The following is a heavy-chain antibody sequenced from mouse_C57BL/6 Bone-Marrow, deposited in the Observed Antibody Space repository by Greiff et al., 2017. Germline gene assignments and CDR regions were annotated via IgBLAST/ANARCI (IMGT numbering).Heavy chain of an antibody. D-gene: IGHD2-5*01. J-gene: IGHJ3*01. CDR3: ASGYDSNAGFAY. Sequence: QVQLQQPGAELVRPGSSVKLSCKASGYTFTSYWMHWVKQRPIQGLEWIGNIDPSDSETHYNQKFKDKATLTVDKSSSTAYMQLSSLTSEDSAGYYCASGYDSNAGFAYWGQGTLVTVSS. V-gene: IGHV1-52*01. CDR1: GYTFTSYW. CDR2: IDPSDSET.